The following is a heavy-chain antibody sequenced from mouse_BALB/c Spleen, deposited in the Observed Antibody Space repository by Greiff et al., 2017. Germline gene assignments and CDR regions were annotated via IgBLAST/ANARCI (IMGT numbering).Heavy chain of an antibody. CDR2: IYPYNGGT. CDR1: GYTFTDYN. V-gene: IGHV1S29*02. CDR3: ARAEDGYYWAY. Sequence: EVQLQQSGPELVKPGASVKISCKASGYTFTDYNMHWVKQSHGKSLEWIGYIYPYNGGTGYNQKFKSKATLTVDNSSSTAYMELRSLTSEDSAVYYCARAEDGYYWAYWGQGTLVTVSA. D-gene: IGHD2-3*01. J-gene: IGHJ3*01.